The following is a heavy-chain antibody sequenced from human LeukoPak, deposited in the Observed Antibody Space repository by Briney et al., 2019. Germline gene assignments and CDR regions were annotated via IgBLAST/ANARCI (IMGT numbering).Heavy chain of an antibody. Sequence: GGSLRLSCAASGFTFSYYGMNWVRQAPGKGLEWVAFIRYDATNKYYADSVKGRLTISRDNSKNTLYLQMNSLRAADTAVYYCAKTIAVAGQGWYFDYWGQGALVTVSS. D-gene: IGHD6-19*01. J-gene: IGHJ4*02. V-gene: IGHV3-30*02. CDR3: AKTIAVAGQGWYFDY. CDR1: GFTFSYYG. CDR2: IRYDATNK.